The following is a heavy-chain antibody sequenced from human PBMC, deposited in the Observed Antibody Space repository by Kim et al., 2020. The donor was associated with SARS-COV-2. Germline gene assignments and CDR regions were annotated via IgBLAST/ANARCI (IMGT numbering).Heavy chain of an antibody. Sequence: GGSLRLSCAASGLTFGDYAMSWFRQAPGKGLEWVAFIRSKRYGETTEYAASVKGRFTISRDDSKRIAYLQMNGLKTEDTAGYYCTSGPYYYDSAAYYHGYWGQGTLVTVPS. J-gene: IGHJ4*02. V-gene: IGHV3-49*03. D-gene: IGHD3-22*01. CDR2: IRSKRYGETT. CDR3: TSGPYYYDSAAYYHGY. CDR1: GLTFGDYA.